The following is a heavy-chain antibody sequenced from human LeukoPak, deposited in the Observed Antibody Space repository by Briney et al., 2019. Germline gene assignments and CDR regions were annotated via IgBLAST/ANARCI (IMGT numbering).Heavy chain of an antibody. V-gene: IGHV4-59*12. CDR3: ARGSSSWYLGWFDP. CDR1: GGSMSSYY. J-gene: IGHJ5*02. D-gene: IGHD6-13*01. CDR2: IYYSGST. Sequence: PSETLSLTCSVSGGSMSSYYWSWIRQPPGRGLEWIGYIYYSGSTNYNPSLKSRVTISVDTSKNQFSLQLNSVTPEDTAVYYCARGSSSWYLGWFDPWGQGTLVTVSS.